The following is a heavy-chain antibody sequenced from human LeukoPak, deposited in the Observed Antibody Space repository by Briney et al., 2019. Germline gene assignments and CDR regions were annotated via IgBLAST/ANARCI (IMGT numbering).Heavy chain of an antibody. CDR2: IYSGGST. J-gene: IGHJ4*02. CDR3: ARGAGTRDGYNYDY. CDR1: GFTVSSNY. V-gene: IGHV3-53*01. Sequence: GGSLRLSCAASGFTVSSNYMSWVRQAPGKGLEWASVIYSGGSTYYADSVKGRFTISRDNSKNTLYLQMNSLRAEDTAVYYCARGAGTRDGYNYDYWGQGTLVTVSS. D-gene: IGHD5-24*01.